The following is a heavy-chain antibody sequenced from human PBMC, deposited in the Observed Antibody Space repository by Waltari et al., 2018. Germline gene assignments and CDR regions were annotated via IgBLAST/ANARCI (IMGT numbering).Heavy chain of an antibody. CDR2: ISSDGNIA. J-gene: IGHJ3*02. CDR3: TTSHNYTTFDI. CDR1: GSTFIPSW. Sequence: EVQVVESGGGLAQPGGSWSLPCEASGSTFIPSWLHWVRQAPGKGLVWVSHISSDGNIANYADSVKGRFTISRDNAKNTLFLQMNSLRVEDTAVYYCTTSHNYTTFDIWGQGTVVTVSS. D-gene: IGHD3-3*01. V-gene: IGHV3-74*01.